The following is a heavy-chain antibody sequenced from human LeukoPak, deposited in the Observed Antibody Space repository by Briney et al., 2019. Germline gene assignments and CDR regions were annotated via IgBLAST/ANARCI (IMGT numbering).Heavy chain of an antibody. CDR3: ARDRSSYNSGWYFDL. Sequence: SGGSLRLSCAASGFTFSDYYMSWIRQAPGKGLEWVSYISSSGSTIYYADSVKGRFTISRDNAKNSLYLQMNSLRAEDTAVYYCARDRSSYNSGWYFDLWGRGTLVTVSS. J-gene: IGHJ2*01. CDR1: GFTFSDYY. CDR2: ISSSGSTI. V-gene: IGHV3-11*01. D-gene: IGHD6-13*01.